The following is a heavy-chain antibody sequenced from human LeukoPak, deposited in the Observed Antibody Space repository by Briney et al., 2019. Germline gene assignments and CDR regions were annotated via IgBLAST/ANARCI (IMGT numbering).Heavy chain of an antibody. CDR1: GYSFTSYW. CDR3: ARTRRYYGSGSYSNWFDP. V-gene: IGHV5-51*01. Sequence: GESLKISCKGSGYSFTSYWIGWVRQMPGKGLEWMGIIYPGDSDTRYSPSFQGQVTISADKSISTAYLQWSGLKASDTAMYYCARTRRYYGSGSYSNWFDPWGQGTLVTVSS. J-gene: IGHJ5*02. D-gene: IGHD3-10*01. CDR2: IYPGDSDT.